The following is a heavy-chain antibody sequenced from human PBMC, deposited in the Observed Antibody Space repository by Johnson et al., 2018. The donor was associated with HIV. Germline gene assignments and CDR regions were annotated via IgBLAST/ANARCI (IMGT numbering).Heavy chain of an antibody. CDR2: ISYDGSNK. CDR3: AKGGRFDAFDI. CDR1: GFSFSSYA. D-gene: IGHD3-16*01. J-gene: IGHJ3*02. V-gene: IGHV3-30*04. Sequence: VESGGGVVQPGRSLGLSCAASGFSFSSYAMHWVRQAPGKGLEWVAVISYDGSNKYYADSVKGRFTISRDNSKNTLYLQMNSLRAEDTAVYYCAKGGRFDAFDIWGQGTMVTVSS.